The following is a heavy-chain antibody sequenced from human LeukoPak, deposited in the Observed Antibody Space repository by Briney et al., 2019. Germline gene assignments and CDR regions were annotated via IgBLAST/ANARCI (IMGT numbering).Heavy chain of an antibody. D-gene: IGHD3-3*01. V-gene: IGHV3-23*01. CDR2: ISGSGGST. Sequence: GGSLRLSCAASDFTFSRYAMSWVRQAPGKGLEWVSAISGSGGSTYYADSVKGRFTISRDNSKNTLYLQMNSLRAEDTAVYYCAKDLNDFWSGYTILFDYWGQGTLVTVSS. CDR3: AKDLNDFWSGYTILFDY. J-gene: IGHJ4*02. CDR1: DFTFSRYA.